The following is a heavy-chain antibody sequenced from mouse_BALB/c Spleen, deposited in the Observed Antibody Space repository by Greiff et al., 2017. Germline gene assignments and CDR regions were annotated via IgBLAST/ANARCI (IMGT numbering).Heavy chain of an antibody. D-gene: IGHD1-1*02. J-gene: IGHJ2*01. CDR3: ARSGNGFDY. V-gene: IGHV1-87*01. CDR1: GYTLTSYW. CDR2: IYPGDGDT. Sequence: VQLQESGAELARPGASVKLSCKASGYTLTSYWMQWVKQRPGQGLEWIGAIYPGDGDTRYTQKFKGKATLTADKSSSTAYMQLSSLASEDSAVYYCARSGNGFDYWGQGTTLTVSS.